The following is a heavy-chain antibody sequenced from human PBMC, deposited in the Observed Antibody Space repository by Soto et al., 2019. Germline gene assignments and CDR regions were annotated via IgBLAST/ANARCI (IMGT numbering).Heavy chain of an antibody. CDR2: ISGSGLTI. D-gene: IGHD5-18*01. CDR1: GFIFSDYE. Sequence: QPGGSLRLSCAASGFIFSDYEINWVRQAPGKGLEWVSYISGSGLTIYYADSVKGRFTISRDNAKNSLYLQMNSLGVEDTAVYYCARAIYSYVVYYGMDVWGQGTTVTV. V-gene: IGHV3-48*03. CDR3: ARAIYSYVVYYGMDV. J-gene: IGHJ6*02.